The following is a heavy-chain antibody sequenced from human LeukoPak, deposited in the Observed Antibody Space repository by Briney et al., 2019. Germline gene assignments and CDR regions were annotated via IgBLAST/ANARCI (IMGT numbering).Heavy chain of an antibody. J-gene: IGHJ5*02. CDR2: INHSGST. V-gene: IGHV4-34*01. CDR3: ARGPSYSSGWYGGRNWFDP. D-gene: IGHD6-19*01. CDR1: GGSFSGYY. Sequence: SETLSLTCAVYGGSFSGYYWSWIRQPPGKGLEWIGEINHSGSTNYNPSLKSRVTISVDTSKNQFSLKLSSVTAADTAVYYCARGPSYSSGWYGGRNWFDPWGQGTLVTVSS.